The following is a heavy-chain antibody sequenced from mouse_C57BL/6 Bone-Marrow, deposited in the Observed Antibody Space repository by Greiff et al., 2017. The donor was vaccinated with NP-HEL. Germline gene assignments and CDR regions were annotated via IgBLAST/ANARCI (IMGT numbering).Heavy chain of an antibody. CDR2: ISSGSSTI. V-gene: IGHV5-17*01. J-gene: IGHJ2*01. CDR3: ARRSYYYGSRYFDY. CDR1: GFTFSDYG. D-gene: IGHD1-1*01. Sequence: EVKLMESGGGLVKPGGSLKLSCAASGFTFSDYGMHWVRQAPEKGLEWVAYISSGSSTIYYADTVKGRFTISRDNAKNTLFLQMTSLRSEDTAMYYCARRSYYYGSRYFDYWGQGTTLTVSS.